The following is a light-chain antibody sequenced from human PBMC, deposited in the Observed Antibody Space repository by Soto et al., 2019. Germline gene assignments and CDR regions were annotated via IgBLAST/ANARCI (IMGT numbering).Light chain of an antibody. CDR2: GAY. CDR1: QSVSSSY. CDR3: QQYGSSRT. J-gene: IGKJ1*01. Sequence: DIVLTQSPGTLSLSPGERATLSCRASQSVSSSYLAWYQQKPGQAPRLLIYGAYSGATGIPDRFSGSGSGTDFPLTISRLAPEDFAVYYCQQYGSSRTFGQGTKVEIK. V-gene: IGKV3-20*01.